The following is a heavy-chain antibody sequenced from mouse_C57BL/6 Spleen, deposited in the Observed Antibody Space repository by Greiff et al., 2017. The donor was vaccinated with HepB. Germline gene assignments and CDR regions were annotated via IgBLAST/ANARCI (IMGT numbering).Heavy chain of an antibody. Sequence: QVQLQQSGAELVRPGASVTLSCKASGYTFTDYEMHWVKQTPVHGLEWIGAIDPETGGTAYNQKFKGKAILTADKSSSTAYMELRSLTSEDSAVYYCTRGKGRRYFDYWGQGTTLTVSS. CDR1: GYTFTDYE. D-gene: IGHD3-3*01. CDR2: IDPETGGT. J-gene: IGHJ2*01. CDR3: TRGKGRRYFDY. V-gene: IGHV1-15*01.